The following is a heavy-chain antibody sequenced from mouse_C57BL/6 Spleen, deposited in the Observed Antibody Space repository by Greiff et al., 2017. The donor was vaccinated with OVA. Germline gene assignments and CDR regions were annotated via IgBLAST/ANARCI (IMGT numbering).Heavy chain of an antibody. J-gene: IGHJ1*03. CDR1: GYTFTSYW. V-gene: IGHV1-59*01. CDR3: ARSSTVRYFDV. CDR2: IDPSDSYT. D-gene: IGHD1-1*01. Sequence: QVQLQQPGAELVRPGTSVKLSCKASGYTFTSYWMHWVKQRPGQGLEWIGVIDPSDSYTNYNQKFKGKATLTVDTSSSTAYMQLSSLTSEDSAVYCCARSSTVRYFDVWGKGTTVTVSS.